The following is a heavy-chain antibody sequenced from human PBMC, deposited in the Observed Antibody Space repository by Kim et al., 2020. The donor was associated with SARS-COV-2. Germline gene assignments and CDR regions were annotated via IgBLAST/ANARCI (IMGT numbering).Heavy chain of an antibody. D-gene: IGHD3-22*01. CDR2: IYYSGST. CDR1: GGSISSGGYY. V-gene: IGHV4-31*03. Sequence: SETLSLTCTVSGGSISSGGYYWSWIRQHPGKGLEWIGYIYYSGSTYYNPSLKSRVTITVDTSKNQFSLQLSSVTAADTAVYYCARRPLRITMIVVVTHWYFDLWGRGTMVPVSS. CDR3: ARRPLRITMIVVVTHWYFDL. J-gene: IGHJ2*01.